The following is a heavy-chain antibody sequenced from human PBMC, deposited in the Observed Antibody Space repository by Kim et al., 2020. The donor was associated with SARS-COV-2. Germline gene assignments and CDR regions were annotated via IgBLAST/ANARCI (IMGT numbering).Heavy chain of an antibody. V-gene: IGHV3-23*01. CDR1: GFTFSSYA. J-gene: IGHJ4*02. Sequence: GGSLRLSCAASGFTFSSYAMSWVRQAPGKGLEWVSAISGSGGSTYYADSVKGRFTISRDNSKNTLYLQMNSLRAEDTAVYYCAKDQLAVVVTAIFSNWGQGTLVTVSS. CDR3: AKDQLAVVVTAIFSN. CDR2: ISGSGGST. D-gene: IGHD2-21*02.